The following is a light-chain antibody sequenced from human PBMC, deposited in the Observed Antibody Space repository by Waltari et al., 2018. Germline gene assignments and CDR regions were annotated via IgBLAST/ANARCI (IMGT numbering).Light chain of an antibody. CDR1: QSVSSN. J-gene: IGKJ1*01. CDR3: QQYNNWPRT. Sequence: EIVMTQSPATLSVSPGESATLSCRASQSVSSNLACYQQKPGQAPRLLIYGASTRATGIPARFSGSGSGTEFTLTISSLQSEDFAVYYCQQYNNWPRTFGQGTKVEIK. V-gene: IGKV3-15*01. CDR2: GAS.